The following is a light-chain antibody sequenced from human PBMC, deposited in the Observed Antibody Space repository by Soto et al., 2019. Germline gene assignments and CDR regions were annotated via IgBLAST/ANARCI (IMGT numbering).Light chain of an antibody. J-gene: IGKJ4*01. CDR2: AAS. CDR1: HSVNSY. V-gene: IGKV1-39*01. Sequence: DIQMTQSPSSLSAPVGDRVTIACRASHSVNSYLNWYQQKLGKAPKLLIYAASILQSGVSPRFSGSGSGTEFTLTISSLQPEDFATYCCQQSYSTPPTFGGGTKVEIK. CDR3: QQSYSTPPT.